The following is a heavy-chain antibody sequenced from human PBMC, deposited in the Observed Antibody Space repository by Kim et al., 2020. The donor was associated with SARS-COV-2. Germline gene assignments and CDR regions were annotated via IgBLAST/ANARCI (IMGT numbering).Heavy chain of an antibody. D-gene: IGHD1-26*01. CDR2: INPSGGST. Sequence: ASVKVSCKASGYTFTSYYMHWVRQAPGQGLEWMGIINPSGGSTSYAQKFQGRVTMTRDTSTSTVYMELSSLRSEDTAVYYCARRHSGSYYGPVYFDYWGQGTLVTVSS. CDR1: GYTFTSYY. J-gene: IGHJ4*02. CDR3: ARRHSGSYYGPVYFDY. V-gene: IGHV1-46*01.